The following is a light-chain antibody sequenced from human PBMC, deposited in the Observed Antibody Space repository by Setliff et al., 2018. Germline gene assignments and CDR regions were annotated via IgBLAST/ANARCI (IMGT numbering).Light chain of an antibody. CDR1: SSDVGGYNY. CDR2: DVS. Sequence: QSALTQPASVSGSPGQSITISCTGTSSDVGGYNYVSWYQQHPGKAPKLMIYDVSKRPSGVSNRFSGSKSGNTASLTISGLQAEDEADYYCSSYTTTGTDVFGVGTKVTVL. CDR3: SSYTTTGTDV. J-gene: IGLJ1*01. V-gene: IGLV2-14*01.